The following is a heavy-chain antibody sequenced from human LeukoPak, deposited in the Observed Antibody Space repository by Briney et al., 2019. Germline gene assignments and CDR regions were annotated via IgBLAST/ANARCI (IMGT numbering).Heavy chain of an antibody. J-gene: IGHJ4*02. V-gene: IGHV3-30*02. D-gene: IGHD2-2*01. Sequence: GGSLRLSCAASGFTFSSYSMHWVRQAPGKGLEWVAFIRYDGSNKYYADSVKGRFTISRDNSKNTLYLQMNSLRAEDTAVYYCAKDQAPQDIVVVPAYWGQGTLVTVSS. CDR1: GFTFSSYS. CDR2: IRYDGSNK. CDR3: AKDQAPQDIVVVPAY.